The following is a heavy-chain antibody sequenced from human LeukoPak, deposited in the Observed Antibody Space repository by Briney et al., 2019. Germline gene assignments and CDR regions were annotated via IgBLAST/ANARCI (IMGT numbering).Heavy chain of an antibody. V-gene: IGHV4-38-2*02. D-gene: IGHD6-13*01. J-gene: IGHJ3*02. CDR1: SYSISSGYY. CDR2: IYRSGNT. Sequence: SETLSLTCTVSSYSISSGYYWGWIRQPPGKGPEWIGSIYRSGNTYYNPSLKSRVTVSVDTSKNQFYLNLKSVTAADAAVYYCARHEATGPTHAFDIWGQGTMVTVSS. CDR3: ARHEATGPTHAFDI.